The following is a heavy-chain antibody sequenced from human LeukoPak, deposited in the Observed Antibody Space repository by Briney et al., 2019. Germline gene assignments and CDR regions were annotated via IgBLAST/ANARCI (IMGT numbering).Heavy chain of an antibody. CDR1: GYTFTGYH. CDR2: INPNSGGT. V-gene: IGHV1-2*02. Sequence: ASVKVSCKASGYTFTGYHMHWVRQAPGQGLEWMGWINPNSGGTNYAQKFQGRVTMTRDTSISTAYMELSRLRSDDTAVYYCARVRVGASRDFDYWGQGTLVTVSS. J-gene: IGHJ4*02. CDR3: ARVRVGASRDFDY. D-gene: IGHD1-26*01.